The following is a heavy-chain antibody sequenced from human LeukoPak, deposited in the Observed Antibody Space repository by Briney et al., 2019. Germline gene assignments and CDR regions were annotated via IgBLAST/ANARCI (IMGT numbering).Heavy chain of an antibody. CDR2: VSGSGRNT. CDR3: ATPLDYFDMSDSHQGGD. V-gene: IGHV3-23*01. CDR1: GFTFSNYA. D-gene: IGHD3-22*01. J-gene: IGHJ4*02. Sequence: GGSLRLSCAGSGFTFSNYAMTWVRQAPGKGLEWVSSVSGSGRNTFYPDSVKGRFTISRDNSKYYADSVKGRFTISRDNAKNSLYLQMNSLRAEDTAVYYCATPLDYFDMSDSHQGGDWGQGTLVTVSS.